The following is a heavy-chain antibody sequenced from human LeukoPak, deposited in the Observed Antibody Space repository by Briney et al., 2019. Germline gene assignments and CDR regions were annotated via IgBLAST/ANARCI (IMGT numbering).Heavy chain of an antibody. CDR1: GYTFTSYD. J-gene: IGHJ4*02. V-gene: IGHV1-8*01. CDR3: ARGPPNWGYDY. D-gene: IGHD7-27*01. Sequence: ASVKVSCEASGYTFTSYDFNWVRQATGQRPEWMGWMSPNSGDTGYAQKFQDRVTMTRNTSISTAYMEPSSLRSDDTAVYYCARGPPNWGYDYWGPGTLVTVSS. CDR2: MSPNSGDT.